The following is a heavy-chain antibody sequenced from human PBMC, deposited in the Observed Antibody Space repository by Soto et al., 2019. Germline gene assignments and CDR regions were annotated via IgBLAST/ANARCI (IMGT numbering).Heavy chain of an antibody. J-gene: IGHJ4*02. Sequence: GGSLRLSCVVSGFTFSSYSMDWVRQAPGKGLEWVSYITSGGSTIHYADSVKGRFTISRDNAKNSVFLQMNSLRVEDTAVYYCVRDAGSLGYWGQGTLVTVSS. CDR1: GFTFSSYS. CDR3: VRDAGSLGY. CDR2: ITSGGSTI. V-gene: IGHV3-48*01. D-gene: IGHD3-10*01.